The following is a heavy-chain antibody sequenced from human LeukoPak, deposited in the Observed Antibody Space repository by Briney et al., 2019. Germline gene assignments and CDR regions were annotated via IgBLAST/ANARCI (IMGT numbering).Heavy chain of an antibody. D-gene: IGHD2-15*01. CDR3: ARDLYCSDGSCYSSRAAPYYYMDV. J-gene: IGHJ6*03. V-gene: IGHV1-46*01. CDR2: INPSGGST. CDR1: GYTFTSYY. Sequence: ASVKVSCKASGYTFTSYYMHWVRQAPGQGLEWMGIINPSGGSTSYAQKFQGRVTMTRDTSTSTVYMELSSLRSEDTAVYYCARDLYCSDGSCYSSRAAPYYYMDVWGKGTTVTVSS.